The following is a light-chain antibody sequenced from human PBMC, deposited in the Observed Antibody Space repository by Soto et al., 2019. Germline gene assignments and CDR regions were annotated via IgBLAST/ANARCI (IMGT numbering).Light chain of an antibody. V-gene: IGKV3-20*01. J-gene: IGKJ1*01. Sequence: EIVLTQSPGTLSLSQGERATLSCRASQTVSSNYLAWYQQRPGQPPGLLMYDASTRATGIPARFSGSGSGTDFTLTISRLELEDFAVYHCQQYGSSPWTFGQGTEVEIK. CDR2: DAS. CDR3: QQYGSSPWT. CDR1: QTVSSNY.